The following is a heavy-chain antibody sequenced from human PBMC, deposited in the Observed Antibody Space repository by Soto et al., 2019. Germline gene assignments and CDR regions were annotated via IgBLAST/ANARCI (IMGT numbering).Heavy chain of an antibody. D-gene: IGHD3-10*01. CDR1: GFTFSSYG. CDR2: ISYDGSNK. Sequence: QVQLVESGGGVVQPGRSLRLSCAASGFTFSSYGMHWVRQAPGKGLEWVAVISYDGSNKYYADSVKGRFTIYRDNSKNSMYLQMNSLRAEDTVVYYCAPWFGAFDYWGQGTLVTVSS. CDR3: APWFGAFDY. J-gene: IGHJ4*02. V-gene: IGHV3-30*03.